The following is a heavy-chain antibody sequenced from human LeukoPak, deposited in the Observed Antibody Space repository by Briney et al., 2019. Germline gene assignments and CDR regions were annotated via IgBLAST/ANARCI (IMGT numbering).Heavy chain of an antibody. V-gene: IGHV3-33*01. CDR2: IWYDGSNK. CDR1: GFTSSSYG. J-gene: IGHJ4*02. CDR3: ARDYYGSGSYSDY. D-gene: IGHD3-10*01. Sequence: GGSLRLSCAASGFTSSSYGMHWVRQAPGKGLEWVAVIWYDGSNKYYADSVKGRFTISRDNSKNTLYLQMNSLRAEDTAVYYCARDYYGSGSYSDYWGQGTLVTVSS.